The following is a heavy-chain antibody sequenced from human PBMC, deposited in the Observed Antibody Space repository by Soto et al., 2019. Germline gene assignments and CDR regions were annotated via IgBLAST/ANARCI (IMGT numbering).Heavy chain of an antibody. D-gene: IGHD6-13*01. V-gene: IGHV4-30-4*01. CDR1: GGSISSGDSY. CDR2: IYYDGST. Sequence: PSETLSLTCTVSGGSISSGDSYWSWIRQPPGKGLEWIGYIYYDGSTYYNPSLKSRVTISVDTSKNQFSLKLNSMTAADTAVYYCARDMGQQLVRTLYYYYGMDVWGQGTTVTVSS. J-gene: IGHJ6*02. CDR3: ARDMGQQLVRTLYYYYGMDV.